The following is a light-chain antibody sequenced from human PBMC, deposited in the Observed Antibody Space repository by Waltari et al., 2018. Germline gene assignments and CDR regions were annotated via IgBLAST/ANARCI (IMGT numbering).Light chain of an antibody. J-gene: IGLJ2*01. CDR2: EVT. Sequence: QSALTQPASVSGSPGQSITISCTGTSSDGGSYNLVSWYQPHPGKAPKLMIYEVTKRPSGVSNRFSGSKSGNTASLTISGLQAEDESDYYCCSYAGASTHVVFGGGTKVTVL. V-gene: IGLV2-23*02. CDR1: SSDGGSYNL. CDR3: CSYAGASTHVV.